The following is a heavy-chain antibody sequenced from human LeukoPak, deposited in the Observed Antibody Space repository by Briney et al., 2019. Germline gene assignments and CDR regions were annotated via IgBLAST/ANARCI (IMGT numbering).Heavy chain of an antibody. Sequence: ASVKVSCKASGYTFTSYDINWVRQATGQGLEWMGWMNPNSGNTGYAQKFQGRVTMTRNTSISTAYMELSSLRSEDTAVYYCAREFTVGATSYYYYGMDVWGQGTTVTVSS. CDR1: GYTFTSYD. CDR3: AREFTVGATSYYYYGMDV. D-gene: IGHD1-26*01. CDR2: MNPNSGNT. J-gene: IGHJ6*02. V-gene: IGHV1-8*01.